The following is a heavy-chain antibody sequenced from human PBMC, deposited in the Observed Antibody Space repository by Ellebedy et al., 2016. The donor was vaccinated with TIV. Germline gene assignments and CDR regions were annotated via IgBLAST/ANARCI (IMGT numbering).Heavy chain of an antibody. J-gene: IGHJ3*02. V-gene: IGHV1-2*02. CDR1: RYTFTGYY. D-gene: IGHD6-6*01. CDR2: INPNSGGT. Sequence: ASVKVSXKASRYTFTGYYMHWVRQAPGQGLEWMGWINPNSGGTNYAQKFQGRVTMTRDTSISTAYMELSRLRSDDTAVYYCARGVEDSSSSDAFDIWGQGTMVTVSS. CDR3: ARGVEDSSSSDAFDI.